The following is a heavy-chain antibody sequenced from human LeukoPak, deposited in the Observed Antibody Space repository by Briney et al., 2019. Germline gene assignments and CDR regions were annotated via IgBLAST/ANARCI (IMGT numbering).Heavy chain of an antibody. CDR1: GGTFSSYA. Sequence: SVKVSCKASGGTFSSYAISWVRQAPGQGLEWMGGTIPIFGTANYAQKFQGRVTITTDESTSTAYMELSSLRSEDTAVYYCARDDSSRGYFDYWGQGTLVTVSS. CDR3: ARDDSSRGYFDY. D-gene: IGHD3-10*01. V-gene: IGHV1-69*05. CDR2: TIPIFGTA. J-gene: IGHJ4*02.